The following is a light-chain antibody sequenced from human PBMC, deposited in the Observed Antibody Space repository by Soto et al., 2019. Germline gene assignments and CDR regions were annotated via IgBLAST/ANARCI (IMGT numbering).Light chain of an antibody. J-gene: IGKJ3*01. CDR1: QGINNY. V-gene: IGKV1-27*01. CDR3: QKSTSAPLT. Sequence: DIQMTQSPSSLSASVGDRVTITCRASQGINNYLAWYQQKPGEAPKLLIYSASTLKSWFPSRFSGSGSGTEFTLTISSLQPEDVATCYCQKSTSAPLTFGPGTKVDIK. CDR2: SAS.